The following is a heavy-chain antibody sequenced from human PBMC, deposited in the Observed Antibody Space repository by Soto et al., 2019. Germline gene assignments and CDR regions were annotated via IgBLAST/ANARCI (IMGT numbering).Heavy chain of an antibody. V-gene: IGHV1-69*13. CDR2: ITPIFGTA. D-gene: IGHD4-17*01. Sequence: GASVKVSCKASGGTFSSYAISWVRQAPGQGLEWMGGITPIFGTADYAQKFQGRVTITPDESTSTAYMELSSLRSEDTAVYYCARGTTVVTPCDYWGQGTLVTVSS. J-gene: IGHJ4*02. CDR1: GGTFSSYA. CDR3: ARGTTVVTPCDY.